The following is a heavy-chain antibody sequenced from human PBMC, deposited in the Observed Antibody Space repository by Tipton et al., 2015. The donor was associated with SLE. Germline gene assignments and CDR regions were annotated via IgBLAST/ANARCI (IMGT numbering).Heavy chain of an antibody. V-gene: IGHV3-7*01. CDR2: IKQDGSEK. D-gene: IGHD3-3*01. Sequence: SLRLSCAASGISISGYWMNWVRQAPGKGLEWAATIKQDGSEKYYVDSVTGRFTISRDNAKNSLFLQMNSLRVEDTAVYYCASGAVFGDSWGQGTLVTVSS. CDR3: ASGAVFGDS. CDR1: GISISGYW. J-gene: IGHJ4*02.